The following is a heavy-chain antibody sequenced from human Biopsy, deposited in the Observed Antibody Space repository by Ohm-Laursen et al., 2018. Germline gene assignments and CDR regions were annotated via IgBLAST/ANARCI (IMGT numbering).Heavy chain of an antibody. CDR3: ATTRSFDN. D-gene: IGHD5-24*01. CDR1: GFSFSDYY. Sequence: LRLSCTASGFSFSDYYMIWIRQAPGKGLEWVSYISSSGRTMYYADSVKGRFTISRDNANKSLYLQMNSLRAEDTAVYYCATTRSFDNWGQRTLVTVSS. CDR2: ISSSGRTM. V-gene: IGHV3-11*01. J-gene: IGHJ4*02.